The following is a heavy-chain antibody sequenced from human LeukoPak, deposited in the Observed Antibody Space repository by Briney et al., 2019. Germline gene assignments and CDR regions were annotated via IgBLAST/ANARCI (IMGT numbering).Heavy chain of an antibody. CDR2: MSYSGST. J-gene: IGHJ4*02. CDR3: AGHAGGWAKFFDY. Sequence: SETLSLTCTVSGGSVSSNSYYWGWIRQPPGKGLEWIGSMSYSGSTYSNPSLKSRVTISVDTSKNQFSLKLSSVTAADTAVYYCAGHAGGWAKFFDYWGQGTLVTVSS. CDR1: GGSVSSNSYY. D-gene: IGHD6-19*01. V-gene: IGHV4-39*01.